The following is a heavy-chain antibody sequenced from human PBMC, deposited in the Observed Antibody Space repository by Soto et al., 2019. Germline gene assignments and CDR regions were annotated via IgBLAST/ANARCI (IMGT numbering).Heavy chain of an antibody. Sequence: QVQLVQSGAEVKKPGSSVKVSCKASGGTFSSYAISWVRQAPGQGLEWMGGIIPIFGTANYAQKFQGRVTITADESTSTADMELSSLRSEDTAVYYCARYDFSSWYQGYYYGMDVWGQGTTVTVSS. V-gene: IGHV1-69*01. CDR1: GGTFSSYA. CDR2: IIPIFGTA. CDR3: ARYDFSSWYQGYYYGMDV. J-gene: IGHJ6*02. D-gene: IGHD6-13*01.